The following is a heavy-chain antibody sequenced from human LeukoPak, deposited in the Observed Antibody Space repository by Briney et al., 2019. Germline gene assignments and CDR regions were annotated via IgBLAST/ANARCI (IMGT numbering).Heavy chain of an antibody. CDR3: AKTGRDYYDSSGWIDY. CDR2: ISGTGGST. D-gene: IGHD3-22*01. V-gene: IGHV3-23*01. Sequence: PGESLRLSCAASGFSVSNKYMSWVRQAPGKGLEWVSAISGTGGSTYYADSVKGRFTFSRDNSKNTLYLQMNSLRAEDTAVYYCAKTGRDYYDSSGWIDYWGQGTLVTVSS. J-gene: IGHJ4*02. CDR1: GFSVSNKY.